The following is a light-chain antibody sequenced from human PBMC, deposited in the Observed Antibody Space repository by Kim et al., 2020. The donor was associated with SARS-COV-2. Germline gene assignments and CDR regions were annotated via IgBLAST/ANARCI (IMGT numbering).Light chain of an antibody. V-gene: IGKV1-16*02. J-gene: IGKJ4*01. CDR3: QQYIDYPLT. CDR1: QDIRSY. Sequence: ASVGDRVTIPCRASQDIRSYLAWFQQKPGEAPRSLIYATSSVQSGVPSKFSGSGSGTDFTLTISSLQPEDCATYYCQQYIDYPLTFGGGTKVDIK. CDR2: ATS.